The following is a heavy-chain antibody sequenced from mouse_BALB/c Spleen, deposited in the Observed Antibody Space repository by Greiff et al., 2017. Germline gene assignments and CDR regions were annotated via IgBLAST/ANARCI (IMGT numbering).Heavy chain of an antibody. CDR1: GYTFTDYE. V-gene: IGHV1-15*01. Sequence: QVQLQQSGAELVRPGASVTLSCKASGYTFTDYEMHWVKQTPVHGLEWIGAIDPETGGTAYNQKFKGKATLTADKSSSTAYMELRSLTSEDSAVYYCTRSAYYGNYRAYGGQGTLVTVSA. D-gene: IGHD2-10*01. CDR2: IDPETGGT. CDR3: TRSAYYGNYRAY. J-gene: IGHJ3*01.